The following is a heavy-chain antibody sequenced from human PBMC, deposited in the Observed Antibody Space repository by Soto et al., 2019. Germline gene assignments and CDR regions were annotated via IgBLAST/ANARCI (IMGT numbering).Heavy chain of an antibody. D-gene: IGHD3-10*01. Sequence: LRLSCAASGFTFSSYAMHWVRQAPDKGLEWVAVISYDGSNKYYADSVKGRFTISRDNSKNTLYLQMNSLRAEDTAVYYCAREEDVLLWFGEVGDYWGQGTLVTVSS. J-gene: IGHJ4*02. V-gene: IGHV3-30-3*01. CDR1: GFTFSSYA. CDR2: ISYDGSNK. CDR3: AREEDVLLWFGEVGDY.